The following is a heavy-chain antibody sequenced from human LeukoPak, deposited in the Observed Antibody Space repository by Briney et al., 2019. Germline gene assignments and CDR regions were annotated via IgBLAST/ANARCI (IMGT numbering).Heavy chain of an antibody. J-gene: IGHJ5*02. CDR3: ARARGLGPGGWFDP. Sequence: PGGSLRLSCAASGFTFTKYWMTWVRQAPGKGLEWVGNIKQDGSDKNYMDSVKGRFTISRDNTKNSVYLQMSSLRAEDTAVYYCARARGLGPGGWFDPWGQGTLVTVSS. CDR1: GFTFTKYW. V-gene: IGHV3-7*01. CDR2: IKQDGSDK. D-gene: IGHD3-10*01.